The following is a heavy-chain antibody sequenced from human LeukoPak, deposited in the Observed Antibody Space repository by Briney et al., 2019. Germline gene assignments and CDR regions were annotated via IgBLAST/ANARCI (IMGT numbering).Heavy chain of an antibody. J-gene: IGHJ4*02. CDR1: GSSISSHY. D-gene: IGHD1-26*01. Sequence: SETLSLTCTVSGSSISSHYWSWIRQPPGKGLGWIGYIHYSGSTNYNPSLKSRVTISVDTSKNQFSLKLSSVTAADTAVYYCARDSYWGLFDYWGQGTLVTVSS. V-gene: IGHV4-59*11. CDR3: ARDSYWGLFDY. CDR2: IHYSGST.